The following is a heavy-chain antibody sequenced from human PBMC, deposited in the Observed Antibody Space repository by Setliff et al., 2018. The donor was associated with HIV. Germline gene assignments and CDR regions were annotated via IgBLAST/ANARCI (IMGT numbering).Heavy chain of an antibody. V-gene: IGHV4-38-2*01. J-gene: IGHJ5*02. D-gene: IGHD3-16*01. Sequence: SETLSLTCSVSGDSITRGSYWGWVRQPPGKGLEWLGHIYNTGRTYENPTLKSRVTISVDTSKNQFSLELTSVTAADTARYYCARTYYEHVWGNSNWFDPWGQGTLVTVSS. CDR3: ARTYYEHVWGNSNWFDP. CDR2: IYNTGRT. CDR1: GDSITRGSY.